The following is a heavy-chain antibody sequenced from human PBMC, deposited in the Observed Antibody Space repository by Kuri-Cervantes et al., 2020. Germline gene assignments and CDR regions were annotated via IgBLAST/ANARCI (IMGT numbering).Heavy chain of an antibody. CDR3: TNHLGGNWGYYYFYMDV. J-gene: IGHJ6*03. Sequence: GGSLRLSCAASGFTFSSYGMRWVRQAPGKGLEWVGFIRSKAYGETTEYAASVKGRFTISRDDSKNIAYLQMNSLKTEDTAVYYCTNHLGGNWGYYYFYMDVWGKGTTVTVSS. V-gene: IGHV3-49*04. CDR1: GFTFSSYG. D-gene: IGHD4-23*01. CDR2: IRSKAYGETT.